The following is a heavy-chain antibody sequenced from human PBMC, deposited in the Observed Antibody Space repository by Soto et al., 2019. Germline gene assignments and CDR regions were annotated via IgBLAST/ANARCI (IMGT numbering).Heavy chain of an antibody. CDR1: GFTFSSYT. CDR3: ARGGSNSSGWYFGWFDP. D-gene: IGHD6-19*01. Sequence: LRLSCAASGFTFSSYTIHWVRQAPGKVLEWVALILYDGGNKYYADSVKGRFTISRDNSKNTLYLQMNSLRAEDTAVYYCARGGSNSSGWYFGWFDPWGQGTLVTVS. V-gene: IGHV3-30-3*01. CDR2: ILYDGGNK. J-gene: IGHJ5*02.